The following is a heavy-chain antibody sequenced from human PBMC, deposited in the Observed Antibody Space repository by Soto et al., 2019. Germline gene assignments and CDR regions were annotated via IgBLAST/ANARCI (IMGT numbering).Heavy chain of an antibody. D-gene: IGHD3-22*01. Sequence: GASVKVSCKASGGTFSSYAMSWVRQAPGQGLEWMGGIIPIFGTANYAQKFQGRVTITADESTSTAYMELSSPRSEDTAVYYCARFRGNYYDSSGYAPLDYWGQGTMVTV. V-gene: IGHV1-69*13. CDR3: ARFRGNYYDSSGYAPLDY. CDR2: IIPIFGTA. J-gene: IGHJ4*02. CDR1: GGTFSSYA.